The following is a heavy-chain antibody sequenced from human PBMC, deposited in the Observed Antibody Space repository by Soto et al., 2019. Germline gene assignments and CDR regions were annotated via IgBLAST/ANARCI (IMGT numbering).Heavy chain of an antibody. CDR2: IYYSGGT. V-gene: IGHV4-59*08. CDR1: GGSISSYY. Sequence: PSETLSLTCTVSGGSISSYYWSWIRQPPGKGLEWIGYIYYSGGTNYNPSLKSRVTISVDTSKNQFSLKLSSVTAADTAVYYCARTTGYSRLYYFDYWGQGTLVTVSS. D-gene: IGHD6-13*01. J-gene: IGHJ4*02. CDR3: ARTTGYSRLYYFDY.